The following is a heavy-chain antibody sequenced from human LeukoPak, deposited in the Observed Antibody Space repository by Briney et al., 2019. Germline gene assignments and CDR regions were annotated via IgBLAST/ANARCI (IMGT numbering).Heavy chain of an antibody. CDR3: ARENYYYGSGSPYGMDV. Sequence: GGSLRLSCAASGFNFGNFGMHWVRQAPGKGLEWVAFITYDGSSEYYVDSVRGRLTISRDNSKNTLYLQMSSLRAEDTAVYYCARENYYYGSGSPYGMDVWGQGTTVTVSS. D-gene: IGHD3-10*01. CDR2: ITYDGSSE. CDR1: GFNFGNFG. J-gene: IGHJ6*02. V-gene: IGHV3-30*02.